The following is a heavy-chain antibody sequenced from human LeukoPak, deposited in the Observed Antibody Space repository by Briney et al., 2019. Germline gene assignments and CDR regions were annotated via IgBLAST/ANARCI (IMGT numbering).Heavy chain of an antibody. CDR3: ARGGWLQFRDDYFDY. V-gene: IGHV3-30*04. Sequence: GGSLRLSCAASGFTFSSYAMHWVRQAPGKGLEWVVVISYDGSNKYYADSVKGRFTISRDNSKNTLYLQMNSLRAEDTAVYYCARGGWLQFRDDYFDYWGQGTLVTVSS. CDR1: GFTFSSYA. CDR2: ISYDGSNK. D-gene: IGHD5-24*01. J-gene: IGHJ4*02.